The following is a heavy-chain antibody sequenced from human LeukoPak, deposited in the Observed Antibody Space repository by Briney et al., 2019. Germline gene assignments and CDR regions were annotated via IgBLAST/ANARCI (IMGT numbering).Heavy chain of an antibody. D-gene: IGHD3-10*01. CDR2: IYPGDSGT. CDR1: GYTFTDYW. V-gene: IGHV5-51*01. J-gene: IGHJ4*02. Sequence: GESLKISCKCSGYTFTDYWIGWVRQMPGKGLEWMGIIYPGDSGTRYTPSFQGQVPISADKSISTAYLQWSSLKPSDTAMYYCARRAEGFNRVFVYWGQGTLVTVSS. CDR3: ARRAEGFNRVFVY.